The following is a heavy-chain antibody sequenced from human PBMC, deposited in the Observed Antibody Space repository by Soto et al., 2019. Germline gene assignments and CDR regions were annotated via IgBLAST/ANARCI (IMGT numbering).Heavy chain of an antibody. CDR2: IWYDGSNK. D-gene: IGHD3-22*01. J-gene: IGHJ3*02. V-gene: IGHV3-33*01. CDR3: ASAYYYDSSGYFAFDI. CDR1: GFTFSSYG. Sequence: QVQLVESGGGVVQPGRSLRLSCAASGFTFSSYGMHWVRQAPGKGLEWVAVIWYDGSNKYYADSVKGRFTISRDNSKNTLYLQMNSLRAEDTAVYYCASAYYYDSSGYFAFDIWGQGTMVTVSS.